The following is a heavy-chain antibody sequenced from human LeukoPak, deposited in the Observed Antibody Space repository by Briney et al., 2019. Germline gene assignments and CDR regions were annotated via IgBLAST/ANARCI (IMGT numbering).Heavy chain of an antibody. CDR1: GDSVSSRHYY. Sequence: SETLSLTCTVSGDSVSSRHYYWGWIRHPPGKGLEWLGSIFYSGSAYYNPSLKSRVAIFVDTSKNHFSLKLTSVTAADTAVYYCARYRYGDEDWFDPWGQGTLVTVSS. D-gene: IGHD5-18*01. J-gene: IGHJ5*02. V-gene: IGHV4-39*02. CDR3: ARYRYGDEDWFDP. CDR2: IFYSGSA.